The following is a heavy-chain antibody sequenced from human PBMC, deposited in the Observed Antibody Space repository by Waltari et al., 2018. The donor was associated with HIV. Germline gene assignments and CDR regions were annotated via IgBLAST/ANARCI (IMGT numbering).Heavy chain of an antibody. CDR1: GGSIPSYY. J-gene: IGHJ4*02. D-gene: IGHD2-21*01. CDR2: VYYTGRT. V-gene: IGHV4-59*01. CDR3: ARNLVVKSATRGGYDYDYFDY. Sequence: QVQLQESGPGLVKPSETLSLTCTVSGGSIPSYYWTWIRQSPGKGLEWIGDVYYTGRTNYKPSLKSRVTISVDTSNNQFSLKLSSVTPADTAVYYCARNLVVKSATRGGYDYDYFDYWGQGSLVTVSS.